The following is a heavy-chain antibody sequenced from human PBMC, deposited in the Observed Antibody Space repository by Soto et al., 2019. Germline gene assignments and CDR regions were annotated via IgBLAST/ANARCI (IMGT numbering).Heavy chain of an antibody. CDR3: ARDDRGIDYPRSFYYYGLEV. V-gene: IGHV4-61*01. Sequence: SETLSLTCTVSGDAVNSPKYYWSWIRQPPGKGLGWIGYSNYGESTNYNPSLKSRVTLSVDTSKNQFSLQLTSVTPADTAIYFCARDDRGIDYPRSFYYYGLEVWGKGSTVT. D-gene: IGHD4-17*01. J-gene: IGHJ6*04. CDR2: SNYGEST. CDR1: GDAVNSPKYY.